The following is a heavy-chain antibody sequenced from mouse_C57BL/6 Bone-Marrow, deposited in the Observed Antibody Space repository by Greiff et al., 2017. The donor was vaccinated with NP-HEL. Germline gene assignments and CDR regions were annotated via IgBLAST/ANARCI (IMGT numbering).Heavy chain of an antibody. CDR3: ERDPDY. V-gene: IGHV3-5*01. CDR1: GISITTGNYR. Sequence: EVQVVESGPGLVKPSQTVFLTCTVTGISITTGNYRWSWIRQFPGNKLVWIGYIYYSGTISYNPSLTRRTTITRDTPKNQYFLEMDSLSAEDTGTYYCERDPDYWGQGTTLTVSS. J-gene: IGHJ2*01. CDR2: IYYSGTI.